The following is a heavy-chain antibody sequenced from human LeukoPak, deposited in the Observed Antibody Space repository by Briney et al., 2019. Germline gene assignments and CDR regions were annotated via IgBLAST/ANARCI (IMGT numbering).Heavy chain of an antibody. D-gene: IGHD6-19*01. CDR2: IYYSGST. V-gene: IGHV4-59*01. J-gene: IGHJ4*02. CDR3: ARVRYSGGWYWGDFDY. CDR1: GGSISSYY. Sequence: SETLSLTCTVSGGSISSYYWSWIRQPPGKGLEWIGYIYYSGSTNYNPSLKSRVTISVDTSKNQFSLKLSSVTAADTAVYYCARVRYSGGWYWGDFDYWGQGTLVTVSS.